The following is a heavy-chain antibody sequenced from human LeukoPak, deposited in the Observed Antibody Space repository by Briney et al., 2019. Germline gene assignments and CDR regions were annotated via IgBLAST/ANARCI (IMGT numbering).Heavy chain of an antibody. D-gene: IGHD2/OR15-2a*01. J-gene: IGHJ3*02. CDR1: GGSISSYY. CDR2: IYYSGGT. Sequence: PSETLSLTCTVSGGSISSYYWSWIRQPPGKGLECIGYIYYSGGTNYNPSLKSRVTISVDTPKNQFSLKLSSVTAADTAMYYCARYPFMDIWGQGTMVTVSS. V-gene: IGHV4-59*01. CDR3: ARYPFMDI.